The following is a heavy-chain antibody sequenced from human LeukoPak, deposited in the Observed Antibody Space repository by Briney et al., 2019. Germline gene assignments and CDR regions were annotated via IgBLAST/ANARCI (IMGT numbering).Heavy chain of an antibody. CDR3: ARALYYDYIWGSYPQYLDY. CDR2: IYSGGST. V-gene: IGHV3-53*01. J-gene: IGHJ4*02. CDR1: GFTVSSNY. Sequence: GGSLRLSCAASGFTVSSNYMSWVRQAPGKGLEWVSVIYSGGSTYYADSVKGRFTISRDNSKNTLYLQMNSLRAEDTAVYYCARALYYDYIWGSYPQYLDYWGQGTLVTVSS. D-gene: IGHD3-16*02.